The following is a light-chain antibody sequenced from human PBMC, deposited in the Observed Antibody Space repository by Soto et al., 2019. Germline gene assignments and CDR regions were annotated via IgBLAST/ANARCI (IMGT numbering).Light chain of an antibody. J-gene: IGKJ4*01. CDR1: QSISSW. CDR3: QQYYSYYFT. Sequence: DIQMTQSPSTLSASVGDRVTITCRASQSISSWLAWYQQKPGKAPKLLIFKASSLESGVPSRFSGSGSGTEFTLTISSLQPDDFETYYCQQYYSYYFTFGGGTKVEIK. CDR2: KAS. V-gene: IGKV1-5*03.